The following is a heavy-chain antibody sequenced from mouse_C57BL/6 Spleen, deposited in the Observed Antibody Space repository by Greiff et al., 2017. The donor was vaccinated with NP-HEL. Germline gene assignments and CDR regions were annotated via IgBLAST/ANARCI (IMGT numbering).Heavy chain of an antibody. CDR1: GYTFTSYW. CDR2: IHPNSGST. J-gene: IGHJ2*01. V-gene: IGHV1-64*01. D-gene: IGHD5-1*01. CDR3: AGDDVPSFDY. Sequence: QVQLQQPGAELVKPGASVKLSCKASGYTFTSYWMHWVKQRPGQGLEWIGMIHPNSGSTNYNEKFKSKATRTVDTTSSTAYMQHSSLTSEDSAVYYCAGDDVPSFDYWGQGTTLTVSS.